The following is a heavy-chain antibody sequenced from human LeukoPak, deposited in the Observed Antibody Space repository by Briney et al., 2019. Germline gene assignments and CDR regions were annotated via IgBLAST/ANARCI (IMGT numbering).Heavy chain of an antibody. CDR1: GFSLSNHW. CDR2: VMSGRGST. D-gene: IGHD3-16*01. Sequence: PGGSLRLSCEASGFSLSNHWMHWVRQPPGKGPEWISYVMSGRGSTNYADSVKGRFTISRDNAKNSVALQLDGLRADDTAVYFCTRERRGSYYAFESWGQGTLVTVSS. V-gene: IGHV3-21*05. J-gene: IGHJ4*02. CDR3: TRERRGSYYAFES.